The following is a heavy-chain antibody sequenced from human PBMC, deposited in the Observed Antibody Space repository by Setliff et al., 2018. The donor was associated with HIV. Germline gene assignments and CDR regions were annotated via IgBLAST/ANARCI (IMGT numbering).Heavy chain of an antibody. CDR3: ARHTVFVRYFDH. D-gene: IGHD2-2*02. Sequence: PSETLSLTCTVSAASIRSHYWSWIRQSPGKGLEWIGNFYYTGSTDYNPSFKSRVTISLDKSNNQISLNLSSATAADTAVYYCARHTVFVRYFDHWGQGTVVTVSS. J-gene: IGHJ4*02. V-gene: IGHV4-59*11. CDR2: FYYTGST. CDR1: AASIRSHY.